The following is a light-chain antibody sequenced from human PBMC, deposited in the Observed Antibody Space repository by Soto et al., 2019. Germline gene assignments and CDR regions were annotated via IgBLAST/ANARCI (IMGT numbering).Light chain of an antibody. J-gene: IGLJ1*01. CDR1: MNDIRTYEY. CDR3: SSYTTGSTLPWV. CDR2: GVN. Sequence: QPLLTQTASVSGSCGQSIPISCTGSMNDIRTYEYVSWHQHHPGRAPKLIIFGVNDRPSGISDRFSGSKSGNTASLTSFGLQLEEEAVYYCSSYTTGSTLPWVFGTGTKVTVL. V-gene: IGLV2-14*01.